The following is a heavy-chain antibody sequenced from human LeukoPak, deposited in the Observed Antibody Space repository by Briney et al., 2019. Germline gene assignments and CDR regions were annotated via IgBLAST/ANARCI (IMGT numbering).Heavy chain of an antibody. J-gene: IGHJ4*02. CDR3: ASRRFDD. D-gene: IGHD3-3*01. V-gene: IGHV1-2*02. CDR1: VYTFTGHH. Sequence: ASVKVSCKASVYTFTGHHMHWVRQAPGQGPEWMGCINPNSGNTDYAQKFQGRVTMTKDTSISTAYMELSDLRADDTAIYYCASRRFDDWGRGTLVTVSS. CDR2: INPNSGNT.